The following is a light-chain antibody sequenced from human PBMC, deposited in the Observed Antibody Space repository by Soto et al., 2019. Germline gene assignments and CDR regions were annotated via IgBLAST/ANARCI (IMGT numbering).Light chain of an antibody. CDR2: KAS. V-gene: IGKV1-5*03. Sequence: DIQMTQSPSTLYGSVGCVVTITCRSNQTISSWLACYQQKPGKAPKLLIYKASTLKSGVPSRFSGSGSATEFTLTISSLQPDDFETYYCQQYNSDSEAFGQGTEVDIK. CDR3: QQYNSDSEA. J-gene: IGKJ1*01. CDR1: QTISSW.